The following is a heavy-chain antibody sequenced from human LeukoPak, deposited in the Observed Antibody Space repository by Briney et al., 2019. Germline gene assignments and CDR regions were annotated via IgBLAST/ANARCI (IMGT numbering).Heavy chain of an antibody. CDR3: ARVLTGYLRKSFDP. J-gene: IGHJ5*02. V-gene: IGHV4-30-2*01. Sequence: PSETLSLTCAVSGDSITRGGYSWSWIRQPPGKGLEWIGYIYHGGSAYYNPSLKGRLTISVDTSNNQFSLRLSSVTAADTAVYYCARVLTGYLRKSFDPWGQGTLVTVSS. CDR2: IYHGGSA. CDR1: GDSITRGGYS. D-gene: IGHD3-9*01.